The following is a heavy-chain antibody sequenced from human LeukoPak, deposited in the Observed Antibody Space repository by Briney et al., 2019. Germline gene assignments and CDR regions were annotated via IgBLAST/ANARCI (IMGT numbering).Heavy chain of an antibody. CDR3: ARDFLGRSNGGSNYFGMGV. Sequence: ASVKVSCKSSGYSFTDYFIRWVRQAPGQGPEWMGCINTYSGGAHYAQKFKGWVSLTRDTSSDTAFMELSSLRSDATAIYYCARDFLGRSNGGSNYFGMGVWGQGTTVTVSS. V-gene: IGHV1-2*04. D-gene: IGHD2-15*01. CDR2: INTYSGGA. J-gene: IGHJ6*01. CDR1: GYSFTDYF.